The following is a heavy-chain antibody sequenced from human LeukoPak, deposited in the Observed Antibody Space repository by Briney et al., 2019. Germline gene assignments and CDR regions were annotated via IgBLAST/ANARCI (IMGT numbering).Heavy chain of an antibody. CDR1: GFTFSSYA. CDR3: ARIADCTNGVCYPDYYYYYGMDV. D-gene: IGHD2-8*01. Sequence: PGRSLRLSCAASGFTFSSYAMHWVRQAPGKGLEWVAVISYGGSNKYYADSVKGRFTISRDNSKNTLYLQMNSLRAEDTAVYYCARIADCTNGVCYPDYYYYYGMDVWGQGTTVTVSS. CDR2: ISYGGSNK. V-gene: IGHV3-30-3*01. J-gene: IGHJ6*02.